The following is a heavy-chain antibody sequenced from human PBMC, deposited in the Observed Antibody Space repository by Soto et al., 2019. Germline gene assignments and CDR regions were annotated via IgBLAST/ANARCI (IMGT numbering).Heavy chain of an antibody. CDR2: INAGNGYT. J-gene: IGHJ4*02. CDR3: ATWTWLVPFDY. D-gene: IGHD6-19*01. CDR1: GYTFTSYV. V-gene: IGHV1-3*01. Sequence: QVQLVQSGAEVKKPGASVKVSCKAPGYTFTSYVIHWVRQAPGQRLEWMGWINAGNGYTKYSQKFQGRVTITRDTSASTAYMELNSLRSEDTAVYYCATWTWLVPFDYWGQGTLVTVSS.